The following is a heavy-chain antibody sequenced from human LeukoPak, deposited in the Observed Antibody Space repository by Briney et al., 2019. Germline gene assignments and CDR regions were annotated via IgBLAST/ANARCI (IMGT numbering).Heavy chain of an antibody. D-gene: IGHD1-26*01. CDR3: ARQQGPSGSPDY. V-gene: IGHV5-51*01. CDR1: GSIFTNYW. Sequence: GASLQICCWGSGSIFTNYWIGRVRQVTGKGVEWMGIFYPGDSDTRYSPSFRGQVTISVDQSVDTAYLQWSSLKPSDTAMFYCARQQGPSGSPDYRGQGTLVTVSA. J-gene: IGHJ4*02. CDR2: FYPGDSDT.